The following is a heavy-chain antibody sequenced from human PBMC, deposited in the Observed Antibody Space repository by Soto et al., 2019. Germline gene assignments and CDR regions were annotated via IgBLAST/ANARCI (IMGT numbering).Heavy chain of an antibody. CDR2: IWYDGSNK. V-gene: IGHV3-33*01. D-gene: IGHD3-22*01. CDR1: GFTFSSYG. J-gene: IGHJ4*02. Sequence: RGALLVSCAASGFTFSSYGMPWVRQAPGKGLEWVAVIWYDGSNKYYADSVKGRFTISIDDSKNTLYLQMNSLRVEDTAVYYCARSRPYDSSGYYLVYWGQGTMVTVSS. CDR3: ARSRPYDSSGYYLVY.